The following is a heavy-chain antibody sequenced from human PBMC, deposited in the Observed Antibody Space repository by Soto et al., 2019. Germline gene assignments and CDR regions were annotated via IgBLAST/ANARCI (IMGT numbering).Heavy chain of an antibody. CDR3: ASQYYYDSSGSQTFDY. CDR1: GGSISSYY. Sequence: SETLSLTCTVSGGSISSYYWNWIRQPPGKGLEWIGDIYYGGGTNYNPSLKSRVTLSVDTSNNQFSLKLSSVTAADTAVYYCASQYYYDSSGSQTFDYWGQGTQVTVSS. J-gene: IGHJ4*02. CDR2: IYYGGGT. V-gene: IGHV4-59*01. D-gene: IGHD3-22*01.